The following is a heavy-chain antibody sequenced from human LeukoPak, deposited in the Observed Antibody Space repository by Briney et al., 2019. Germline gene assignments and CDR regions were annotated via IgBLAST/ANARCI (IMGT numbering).Heavy chain of an antibody. V-gene: IGHV3-48*01. Sequence: GGSLRLSCAASGFTFSSYAMSWVRQAPGKGLEWVSAISSSSSTIYYADSVKGRFTISRDNAKNSLYLQMNSLRAEDTAVYYCATGPNYYNRGGWEDYGGQGTLVPVS. CDR3: ATGPNYYNRGGWEDY. J-gene: IGHJ4*02. CDR1: GFTFSSYA. D-gene: IGHD3-22*01. CDR2: ISSSSSTI.